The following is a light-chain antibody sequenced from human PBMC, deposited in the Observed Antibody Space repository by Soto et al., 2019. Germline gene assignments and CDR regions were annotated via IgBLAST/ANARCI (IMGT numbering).Light chain of an antibody. CDR1: SSNIGNNF. J-gene: IGLJ1*01. CDR2: DNV. CDR3: GSWDTSLSLCYV. Sequence: QSVLTQPPSVSAAPGQNVTISCSGTSSNIGNNFVSWYQHLPGTAPKILIYDNVKRPSGIPDRFSGFKSGASATLDITGLQTGDEADYYCGSWDTSLSLCYVFGTGTKVTVL. V-gene: IGLV1-51*01.